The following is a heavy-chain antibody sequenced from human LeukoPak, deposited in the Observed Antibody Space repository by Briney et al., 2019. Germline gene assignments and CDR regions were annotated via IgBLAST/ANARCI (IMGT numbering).Heavy chain of an antibody. D-gene: IGHD5-18*01. J-gene: IGHJ4*02. CDR3: ARVKRGYSYGRIDY. CDR2: INHSGST. V-gene: IGHV4-34*01. CDR1: GGSFSGYY. Sequence: KPSETLSLTCAVYGGSFSGYYWSWIRQPPGKGLGWIGEINHSGSTNYNPSLKSRVTISVDTSKNQFSLKLSSVTAADTAVYYCARVKRGYSYGRIDYWGQGTLVTVSS.